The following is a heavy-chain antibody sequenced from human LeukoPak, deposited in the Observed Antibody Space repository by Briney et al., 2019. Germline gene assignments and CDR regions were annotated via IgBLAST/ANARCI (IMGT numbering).Heavy chain of an antibody. CDR1: GGTSSSYA. Sequence: ASVTVSCKASGGTSSSYAISWVRQAPGQGLEWMGGIIPIFGTANYAQKFQGRATITTDESTSTAYMELSSLRSEDTAVYYCARVPDIPHQYYFDYWGQGTLVTVSS. V-gene: IGHV1-69*05. CDR3: ARVPDIPHQYYFDY. CDR2: IIPIFGTA. D-gene: IGHD3-9*01. J-gene: IGHJ4*02.